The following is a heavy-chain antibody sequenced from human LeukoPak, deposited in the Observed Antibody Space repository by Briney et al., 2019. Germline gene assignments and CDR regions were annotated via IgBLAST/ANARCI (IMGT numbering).Heavy chain of an antibody. Sequence: SETLSLTCTVSGGSINSYYWSWIRQPAGKGLEWIGRIYSSWSTNYNPSLKSRVSMSVDTSKNQCSLKLTSVTAADTAVYYCARGGKATVVTMWGQGILVTVSS. CDR2: IYSSWST. D-gene: IGHD4-23*01. J-gene: IGHJ4*02. CDR3: ARGGKATVVTM. CDR1: GGSINSYY. V-gene: IGHV4-4*07.